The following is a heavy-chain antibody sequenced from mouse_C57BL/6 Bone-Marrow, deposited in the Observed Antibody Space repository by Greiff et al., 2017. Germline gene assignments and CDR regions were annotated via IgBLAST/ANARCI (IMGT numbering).Heavy chain of an antibody. CDR2: ISSGSSTI. J-gene: IGHJ4*01. D-gene: IGHD1-1*01. Sequence: EVKLMESGGGLVKPGGSLKLSCAASGFTFSDYGMHWVRQAPEKGLEWVAYISSGSSTIYYADTVQGRFTISRDNAQTTLFLQMTSLRSEDTALYYGAREYYSSRLYYYAMDYWGQGTSVTVSA. CDR3: AREYYSSRLYYYAMDY. CDR1: GFTFSDYG. V-gene: IGHV5-17*01.